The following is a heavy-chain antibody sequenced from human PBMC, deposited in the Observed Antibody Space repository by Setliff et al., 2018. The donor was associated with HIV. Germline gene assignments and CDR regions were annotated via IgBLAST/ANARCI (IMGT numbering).Heavy chain of an antibody. CDR3: ARARRDSYDRGRRNHYYIDV. CDR1: GYTFGSYD. Sequence: ASVKVSCKASGYTFGSYDINWVRQATGQGLEWMGWMNPNSGNTGCAQKFQGRVTMTRDTSISTAYMELSNLKFEDTAVYYCARARRDSYDRGRRNHYYIDVWGKGTTVTV. J-gene: IGHJ6*03. CDR2: MNPNSGNT. V-gene: IGHV1-8*02. D-gene: IGHD3-22*01.